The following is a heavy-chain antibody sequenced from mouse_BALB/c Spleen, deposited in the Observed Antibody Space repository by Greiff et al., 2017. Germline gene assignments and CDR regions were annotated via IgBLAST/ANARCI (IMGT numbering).Heavy chain of an antibody. CDR2: INPSNGRT. CDR3: ARYGYDKTYFDY. CDR1: GYTFTSYW. Sequence: VQLQQSGAELVKPGASVKLSCKASGYTFTSYWMHWVKQRPGQGLEWIGEINPSNGRTNYNEKFKSKATLTVDKSSSTAYMQLSSLTSEDSAVYYCARYGYDKTYFDYWGQGTTLTVSS. D-gene: IGHD2-2*01. V-gene: IGHV1S81*02. J-gene: IGHJ2*01.